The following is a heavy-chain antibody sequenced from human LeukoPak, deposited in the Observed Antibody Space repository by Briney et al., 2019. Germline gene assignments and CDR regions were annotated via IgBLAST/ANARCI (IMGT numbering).Heavy chain of an antibody. Sequence: AGSLRLSCAASGFTFSSYEMNWVRQAPGKGLEWVSYISSSGSTICYADSVKGRFTISRDNAKNSLYLQMNSLRAEDTAVYYCARVISSSLYYYYGMDVWGKGTTVTVSS. CDR3: ARVISSSLYYYYGMDV. CDR1: GFTFSSYE. CDR2: ISSSGSTI. J-gene: IGHJ6*04. V-gene: IGHV3-48*03. D-gene: IGHD6-13*01.